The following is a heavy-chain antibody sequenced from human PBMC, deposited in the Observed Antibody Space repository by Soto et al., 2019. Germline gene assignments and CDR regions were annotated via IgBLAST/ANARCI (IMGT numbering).Heavy chain of an antibody. CDR2: ITWNSGKV. V-gene: IGHV3-9*01. Sequence: GGSLRLSCAASGFXFDDYAMHWVRQVPRKDLEWVSAITWNSGKVVYVDSVKGRFTISRDNAKNSLYLQMNSLRAEDTAVYYCARATGADKEDYWGQGTLVTVSS. CDR3: ARATGADKEDY. CDR1: GFXFDDYA. J-gene: IGHJ4*02. D-gene: IGHD3-10*01.